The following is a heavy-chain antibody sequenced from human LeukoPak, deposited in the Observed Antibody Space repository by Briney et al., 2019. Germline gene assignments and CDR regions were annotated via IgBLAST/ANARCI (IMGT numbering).Heavy chain of an antibody. CDR2: INHSGST. D-gene: IGHD3-10*01. CDR3: ARGRGITMVRGVIGPGYYYMDV. V-gene: IGHV4-34*01. CDR1: GGSFSGYY. Sequence: SETLSLTCAVYGGSFSGYYWSWIRQPPGKGLEWIGEINHSGSTNYNPSLKSRVTISVDTSKNQFSLKLSSVTAADTAVYYCARGRGITMVRGVIGPGYYYMDVWGKGTTVTVSS. J-gene: IGHJ6*03.